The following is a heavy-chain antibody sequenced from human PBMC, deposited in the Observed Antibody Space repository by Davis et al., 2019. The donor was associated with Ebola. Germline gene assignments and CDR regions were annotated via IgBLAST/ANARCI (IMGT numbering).Heavy chain of an antibody. D-gene: IGHD6-19*01. V-gene: IGHV4-31*03. J-gene: IGHJ4*02. CDR1: GGSISSGGYY. CDR2: IYYSGST. CDR3: ARQVPYSSGWYGFGGFDY. Sequence: SETLSLTCTVSGGSISSGGYYWSWIRQHPGKGLEWIGYIYYSGSTYYNPSLKSRVTISVDTSKNQFSLKLSSVTAADTAVYYCARQVPYSSGWYGFGGFDYWGQGTLVTVSS.